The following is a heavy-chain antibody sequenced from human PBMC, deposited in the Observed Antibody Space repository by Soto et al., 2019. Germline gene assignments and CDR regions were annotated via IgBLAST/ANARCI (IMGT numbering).Heavy chain of an antibody. CDR1: GFTFSSYA. CDR2: ISGSGGST. V-gene: IGHV3-23*01. D-gene: IGHD3-9*01. CDR3: AKDSYNSDYDILTGPYFLGAFDI. Sequence: GGSLRLSCAASGFTFSSYAMSWVRQAPGKGLEWVSAISGSGGSTYYADSVKGRFTISGGNSKKTLYLQMNSLIAEDTAVYYCAKDSYNSDYDILTGPYFLGAFDIWGQGTMVTVSS. J-gene: IGHJ3*02.